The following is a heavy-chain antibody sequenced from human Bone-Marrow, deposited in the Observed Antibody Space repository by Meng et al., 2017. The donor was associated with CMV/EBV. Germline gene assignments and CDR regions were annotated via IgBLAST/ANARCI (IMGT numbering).Heavy chain of an antibody. J-gene: IGHJ4*02. CDR1: GYRFTSYD. V-gene: IGHV1-69*10. CDR3: AREGAGYCSGGSCYSVSQFDY. Sequence: SVKVSCKASGYRFTSYDINWVRQAPGQGLEWMGGIIPILGIANYAQKFQGRVTITADKSTSTAYMELSSLRSEDTAVYYCAREGAGYCSGGSCYSVSQFDYWGQGTLVTVSS. CDR2: IIPILGIA. D-gene: IGHD2-15*01.